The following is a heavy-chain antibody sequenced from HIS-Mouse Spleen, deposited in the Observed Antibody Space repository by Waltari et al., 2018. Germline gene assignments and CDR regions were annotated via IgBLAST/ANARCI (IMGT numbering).Heavy chain of an antibody. D-gene: IGHD6-19*01. V-gene: IGHV3-30-3*01. CDR3: ARASVVGSGHFDY. CDR2: ISYDGSNK. Sequence: QVQLVESGGGVVQPGRSLRLSGAASGFTLGRYPMPRVRQAPGKGLEWVAVISYDGSNKYYADSVKGRFTISRDNSKNTLYLQMNSLRAEDTAVYYCARASVVGSGHFDYWGQGTLVTVSS. CDR1: GFTLGRYP. J-gene: IGHJ4*02.